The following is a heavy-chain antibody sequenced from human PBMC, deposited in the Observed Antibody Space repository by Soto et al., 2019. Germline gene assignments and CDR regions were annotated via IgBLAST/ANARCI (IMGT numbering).Heavy chain of an antibody. J-gene: IGHJ5*02. CDR2: INHSGSA. CDR3: ARDSLTGNYFDP. CDR1: GGSFSGYY. Sequence: SETLSLTCAVYGGSFSGYYWSWIRQPPGKGLEWIGEINHSGSANYNPSLKSRVTISVDKSKNQFSLDLSFVTAADTAVYYCARDSLTGNYFDPWGQGTLVTVSS. V-gene: IGHV4-34*01. D-gene: IGHD1-7*01.